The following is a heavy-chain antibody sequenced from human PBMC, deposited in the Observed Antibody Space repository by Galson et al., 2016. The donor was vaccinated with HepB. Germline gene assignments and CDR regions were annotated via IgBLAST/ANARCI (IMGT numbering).Heavy chain of an antibody. CDR1: GFPVSDNF. Sequence: SLRLSCAASGFPVSDNFMSWVRQAPGKGLERVSFIDNGGNTFYADSVKGRFTISRDSSKSTVFLQMNSLRAEDTAVYYCLRSGYWGQGTLVTVSS. V-gene: IGHV3-66*01. D-gene: IGHD2-8*02. CDR2: IDNGGNT. CDR3: LRSGY. J-gene: IGHJ4*02.